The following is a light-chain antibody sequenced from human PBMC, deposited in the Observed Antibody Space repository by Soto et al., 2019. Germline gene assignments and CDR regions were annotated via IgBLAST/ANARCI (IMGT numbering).Light chain of an antibody. J-gene: IGLJ2*01. Sequence: QSVLTQPPSVSGAPGQRVTISCTGSSSNIGAGYDVHWYKQLPGTAPKVLIYDNNNRPSGVPDRFSGSKSGTSASLAITGLQDEDEADYYCHSYDVSLSGPVFGGGTKLTVL. CDR2: DNN. CDR3: HSYDVSLSGPV. CDR1: SSNIGAGYD. V-gene: IGLV1-40*01.